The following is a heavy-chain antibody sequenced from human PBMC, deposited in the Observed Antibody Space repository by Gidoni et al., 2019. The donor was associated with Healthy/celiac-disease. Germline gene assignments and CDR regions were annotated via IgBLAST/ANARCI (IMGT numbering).Heavy chain of an antibody. CDR3: ARARRIAVAPGWFDP. CDR2: INPSGGST. V-gene: IGHV1-46*01. CDR1: GYTFTSYY. J-gene: IGHJ5*02. Sequence: VQLVQSGAEAKKPGASVKASCKASGYTFTSYYMHWVRQAPGQGLEWMGIINPSGGSTSYAQKFQGRVTMTRDTSTSTVYMEMSSLRSEDTAVYYCARARRIAVAPGWFDPWGQGTLVTVSS. D-gene: IGHD6-19*01.